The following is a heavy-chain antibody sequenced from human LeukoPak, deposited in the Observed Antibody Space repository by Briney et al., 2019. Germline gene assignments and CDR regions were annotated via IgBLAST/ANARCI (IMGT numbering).Heavy chain of an antibody. CDR2: IYYSGST. CDR1: GGSISSYY. CDR3: ASTLNMIPPPGYFDY. Sequence: SETLSLTYTVSGGSISSYYWSWIRQPPGKGLEWIGYIYYSGSTNYNPSLKSRVTISVDTSKNQFSLKLSSVTAADTAVYYCASTLNMIPPPGYFDYWGQGTLVTVSS. V-gene: IGHV4-59*08. D-gene: IGHD3-16*01. J-gene: IGHJ4*02.